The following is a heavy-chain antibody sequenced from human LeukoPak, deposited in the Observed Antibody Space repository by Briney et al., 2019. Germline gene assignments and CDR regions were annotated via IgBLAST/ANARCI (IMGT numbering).Heavy chain of an antibody. J-gene: IGHJ4*02. D-gene: IGHD5-12*01. CDR2: ISAYNGNR. CDR3: ARDDSGAKVDIDY. Sequence: ASVKVSCKASGYSFGDYGFSWVRQAPGQGLEWLGWISAYNGNRNYAQKVEGRVAMTTDTSTSTAYLELRGLRPDDTAVYYCARDDSGAKVDIDYWGQGTLHIVSS. CDR1: GYSFGDYG. V-gene: IGHV1-18*01.